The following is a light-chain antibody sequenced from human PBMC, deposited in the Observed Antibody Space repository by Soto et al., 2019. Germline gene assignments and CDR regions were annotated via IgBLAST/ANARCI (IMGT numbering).Light chain of an antibody. V-gene: IGLV1-44*01. Sequence: QPVLTQPPSASGAPGQRVTISCSGGTSNFGTKSVNWYQHLPGAAPRLLIYDSDQRPSGVPDRFSGSKSATSASLAISGLQSADEGDYFCASWDDILHGPLFGGGTQLTVL. CDR2: DSD. CDR3: ASWDDILHGPL. J-gene: IGLJ2*01. CDR1: TSNFGTKS.